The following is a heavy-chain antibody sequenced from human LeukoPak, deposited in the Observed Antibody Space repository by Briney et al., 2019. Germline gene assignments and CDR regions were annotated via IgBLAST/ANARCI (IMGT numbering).Heavy chain of an antibody. J-gene: IGHJ3*02. CDR3: ASAVPAIVIPQSGFDI. CDR2: IHPYSGGS. D-gene: IGHD1-26*01. Sequence: ASVKVSCKASGFTFNGYYVHWVRQAPGQGLEWMGRIHPYSGGSNSAQKFQGRATMARDMSINTVYMELSGLRSDDTALYYCASAVPAIVIPQSGFDIWGPGTMVTVSS. CDR1: GFTFNGYY. V-gene: IGHV1-2*06.